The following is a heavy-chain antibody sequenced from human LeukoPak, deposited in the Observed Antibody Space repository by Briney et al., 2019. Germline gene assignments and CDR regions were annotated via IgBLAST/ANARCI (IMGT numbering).Heavy chain of an antibody. CDR1: GFTFSSYG. V-gene: IGHV3-30*02. D-gene: IGHD2-2*01. J-gene: IGHJ4*02. CDR3: AKADHTSSTSCLFDY. CDR2: IRYDGSNK. Sequence: RGSLRLSCAASGFTFSSYGMHWVRQAPGKGLEWVAFIRYDGSNKYYVDSVKGRFTISRDNSKNTLYLQMNSLRAEDTAVYYCAKADHTSSTSCLFDYWGQGTLVTVSS.